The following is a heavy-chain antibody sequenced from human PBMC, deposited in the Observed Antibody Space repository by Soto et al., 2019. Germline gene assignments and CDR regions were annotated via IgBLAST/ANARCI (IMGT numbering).Heavy chain of an antibody. J-gene: IGHJ4*02. Sequence: QVQLVESGGGVVQPGRSLRLSCAASGFTVSSYGMHWFRQAPGTGLEWVAVIWYDGSKKYYADSVKGRFTLSRDNSKNTLYLHMHSLRAEDTAVYYCNLSRLGVAQPAFDYWGQGTLVTVSS. D-gene: IGHD2-2*01. V-gene: IGHV3-33*01. CDR2: IWYDGSKK. CDR3: NLSRLGVAQPAFDY. CDR1: GFTVSSYG.